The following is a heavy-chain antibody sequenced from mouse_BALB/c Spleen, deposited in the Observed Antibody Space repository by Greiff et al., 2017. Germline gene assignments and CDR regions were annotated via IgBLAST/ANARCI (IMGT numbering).Heavy chain of an antibody. CDR2: INPYNDGT. CDR1: GYTFTSYV. J-gene: IGHJ4*01. V-gene: IGHV1-14*01. Sequence: VQLKESGPELVKPGASVRMSCKASGYTFTSYVLHWVKQKPGQGPEWIGYINPYNDGTKYNEKFKGKATLTSDKSSTTAYMELSSLTSEDSAVYYCARAYSYAMDYWGQGTSVTVSS. CDR3: ARAYSYAMDY.